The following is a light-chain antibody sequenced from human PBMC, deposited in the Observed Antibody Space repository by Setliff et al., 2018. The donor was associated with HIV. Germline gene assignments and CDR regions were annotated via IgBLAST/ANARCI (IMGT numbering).Light chain of an antibody. CDR3: CSYGGPSTFYV. V-gene: IGLV2-11*01. J-gene: IGLJ1*01. CDR1: STDVGGYDS. CDR2: DVN. Sequence: QSALTQPASVSGSPGQSITISCTGTSTDVGGYDSVSWYQQLPGKAPKLMIYDVNKRPSGIPDRFSGSKSGNTASLTISGLQAADEADYYCCSYGGPSTFYVFGTGTKVTVL.